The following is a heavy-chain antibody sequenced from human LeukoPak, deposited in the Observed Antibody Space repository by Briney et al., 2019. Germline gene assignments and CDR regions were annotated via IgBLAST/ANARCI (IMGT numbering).Heavy chain of an antibody. D-gene: IGHD6-19*01. V-gene: IGHV3-30-3*01. CDR2: ISYDGSNK. CDR1: GFTFSSYA. Sequence: GGSLRLSCAASGFTFSSYAMHWVRQAPGKGLEWVAVISYDGSNKYYADSVKGRFTISRDNSKNTLYLQMNSLRAEDTAVYYCANYQAGMRYLKAGDAFDIWGQGTMVTVSS. CDR3: ANYQAGMRYLKAGDAFDI. J-gene: IGHJ3*02.